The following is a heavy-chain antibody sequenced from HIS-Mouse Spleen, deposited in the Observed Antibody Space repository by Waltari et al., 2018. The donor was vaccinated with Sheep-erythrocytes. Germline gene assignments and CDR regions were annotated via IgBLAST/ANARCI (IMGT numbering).Heavy chain of an antibody. CDR1: GFTFSSYG. V-gene: IGHV3-30*18. J-gene: IGHJ5*02. D-gene: IGHD3-10*01. CDR2: ISYDGSNK. CDR3: AKDGGGNWFDP. Sequence: QVQLVESGGGVVQPGRSLRLSCAASGFTFSSYGMNWVRQAPGKGLDWVAVISYDGSNKYYADSVKGRFTISRDNSKNTLYLQMNSLRAEDTAVYYCAKDGGGNWFDPWGQGTLVTVSS.